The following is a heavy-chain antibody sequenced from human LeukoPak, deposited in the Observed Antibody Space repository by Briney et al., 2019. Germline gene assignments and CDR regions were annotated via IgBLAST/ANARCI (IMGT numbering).Heavy chain of an antibody. Sequence: PGGSLRLSCAASGFTFSSYAMHWVRQAPVKGLEWVAVISYDGSNKYYADSVKGRFTISRDNSKNTLYLQMNSLRAEDTAVYYCARSRSSYGSGSYPDWFDPWGQGTLVTVSS. J-gene: IGHJ5*02. D-gene: IGHD3-10*01. CDR2: ISYDGSNK. V-gene: IGHV3-30-3*01. CDR1: GFTFSSYA. CDR3: ARSRSSYGSGSYPDWFDP.